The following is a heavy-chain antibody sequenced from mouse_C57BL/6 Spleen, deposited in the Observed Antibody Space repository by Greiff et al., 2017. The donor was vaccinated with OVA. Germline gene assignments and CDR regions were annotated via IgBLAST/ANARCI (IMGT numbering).Heavy chain of an antibody. CDR2: IDPSDSET. V-gene: IGHV1-52*01. CDR1: GYTFTSYW. CDR3: ARGRYGNHWYFDV. J-gene: IGHJ1*03. Sequence: VQLQQPGAELVRPGSSVKLSCKASGYTFTSYWMHWVKQRPIQGLEWIGNIDPSDSETHYNQKFKDKATLTVDKSSSTAYMQLSSLTSEDSAVYYCARGRYGNHWYFDVWGTGTTVTVSS. D-gene: IGHD2-1*01.